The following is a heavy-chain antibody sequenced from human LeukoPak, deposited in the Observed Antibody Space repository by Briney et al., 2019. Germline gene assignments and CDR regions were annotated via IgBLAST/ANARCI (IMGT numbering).Heavy chain of an antibody. D-gene: IGHD1-1*01. CDR3: ARVTTGTTVDY. CDR2: ISAYNGNT. Sequence: ASVKVSCKASGYTFTSYGISWVRQAPGQRLEGMGWISAYNGNTNYAQKLQGRVTMTTDTSTSTAYMELRSLRSDDTAVYYCARVTTGTTVDYWGQGTLVTVSS. V-gene: IGHV1-18*01. CDR1: GYTFTSYG. J-gene: IGHJ4*02.